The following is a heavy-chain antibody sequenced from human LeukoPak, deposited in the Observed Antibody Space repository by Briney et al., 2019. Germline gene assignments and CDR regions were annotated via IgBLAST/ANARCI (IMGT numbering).Heavy chain of an antibody. D-gene: IGHD3-10*01. CDR1: GYTFTGYY. CDR2: INPNSGGT. V-gene: IGHV1-2*02. CDR3: ARVRGRGWLPEGAFDI. Sequence: ASAKVSCKASGYTFTGYYMHWVRQAPGQGLEWMGWINPNSGGTNYAQKFQGRVTMTRDTSISTAYMELSRLRSDDTAVYYCARVRGRGWLPEGAFDIWGQGTMVTVSS. J-gene: IGHJ3*02.